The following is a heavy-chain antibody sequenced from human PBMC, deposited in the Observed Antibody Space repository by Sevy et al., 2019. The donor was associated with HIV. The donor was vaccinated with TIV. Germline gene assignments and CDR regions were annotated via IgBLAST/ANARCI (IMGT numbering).Heavy chain of an antibody. V-gene: IGHV3-7*01. CDR3: ARVRSYGHIFDY. D-gene: IGHD3-10*01. CDR1: GFTFSSYN. J-gene: IGHJ4*02. CDR2: IKQDGSEK. Sequence: GGSLRLSCAASGFTFSSYNMKWVRQAPGEGLGWVANIKQDGSEKYYVDSVKGRFTISRDNAKNSLYLQMNSLRAEDTAVYYCARVRSYGHIFDYWGQGTLVTVSS.